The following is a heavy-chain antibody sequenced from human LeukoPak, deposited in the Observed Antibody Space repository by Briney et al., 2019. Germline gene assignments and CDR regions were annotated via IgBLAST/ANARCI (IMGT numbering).Heavy chain of an antibody. J-gene: IGHJ4*02. V-gene: IGHV4-38-2*02. CDR2: IYHSGST. CDR1: GYSISSGYY. Sequence: PSETLSLTCTVFGYSISSGYYWGWIRPPPGKGLEWIASIYHSGSTYYNPSLKSRVTISVDTSKNQFSLKLSSVTAADTAVYYCARRIRGYNKFDYWGQGTLVTVSS. CDR3: ARRIRGYNKFDY. D-gene: IGHD5-24*01.